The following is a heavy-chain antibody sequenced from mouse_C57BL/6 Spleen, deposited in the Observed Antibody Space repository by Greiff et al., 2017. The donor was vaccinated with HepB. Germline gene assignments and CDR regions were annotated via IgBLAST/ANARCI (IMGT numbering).Heavy chain of an antibody. CDR3: ANDYDGDYYAMDD. D-gene: IGHD2-4*01. Sequence: VKLVESGAELVKPGASVKISCKASGYAFSSYWMNWVKQRPGKGLEWIGQIYPGDGDTNYNGKFKGKATLTADKSSSTAYMQLSSLTSEDSAVYICANDYDGDYYAMDDWGQGTSVTVSS. J-gene: IGHJ4*01. V-gene: IGHV1-80*01. CDR2: IYPGDGDT. CDR1: GYAFSSYW.